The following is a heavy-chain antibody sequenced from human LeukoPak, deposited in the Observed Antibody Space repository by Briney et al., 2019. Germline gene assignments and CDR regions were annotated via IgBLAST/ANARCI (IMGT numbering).Heavy chain of an antibody. D-gene: IGHD3-3*01. J-gene: IGHJ5*02. V-gene: IGHV3-74*01. Sequence: GGSLRLSCAASGFTFSSYWMHWVRQAPGKGLVWVSRINSDGSSASYADSVKGRFTISRDNAKNTLYLQMNSLRAEDTAAYYCARAGGRGVTIFGVYSRWFDPWGQGTLVTVSS. CDR3: ARAGGRGVTIFGVYSRWFDP. CDR1: GFTFSSYW. CDR2: INSDGSSA.